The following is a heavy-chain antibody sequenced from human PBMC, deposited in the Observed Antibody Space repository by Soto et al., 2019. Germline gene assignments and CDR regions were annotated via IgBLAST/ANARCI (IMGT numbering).Heavy chain of an antibody. CDR3: AKNRGIIMIVES. D-gene: IGHD3-22*01. CDR1: GFSFSSYE. J-gene: IGHJ4*02. Sequence: GGSLRLSCAASGFSFSSYEMNWVRQAPGKGLEWVSAISDGGDTTYYADSVKGRFTISRDNSKNTLYLQMDSLRAEDTAVYYCAKNRGIIMIVESWGQGTLVTVSS. CDR2: ISDGGDTT. V-gene: IGHV3-23*01.